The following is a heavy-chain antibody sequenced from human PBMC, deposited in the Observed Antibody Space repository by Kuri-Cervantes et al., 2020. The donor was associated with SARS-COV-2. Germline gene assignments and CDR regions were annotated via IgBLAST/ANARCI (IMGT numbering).Heavy chain of an antibody. CDR1: GFIFSDYY. J-gene: IGHJ4*02. D-gene: IGHD3-3*01. CDR3: ARDHNDFWSGYYPLDY. V-gene: IGHV3-11*04. Sequence: GGSLRLSCTASGFIFSDYYMTWIRQAPGKGLEWVSNIGPSGTTKYYADSVKGRFTISRDNAKNSLYLQMNSLRAEDTAVYYCARDHNDFWSGYYPLDYWGQGTLVTVSS. CDR2: IGPSGTTK.